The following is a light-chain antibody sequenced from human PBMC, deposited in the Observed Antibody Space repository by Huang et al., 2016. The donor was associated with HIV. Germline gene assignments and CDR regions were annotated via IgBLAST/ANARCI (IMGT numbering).Light chain of an antibody. V-gene: IGKV3-15*01. CDR1: QDVGSN. CDR2: GAS. J-gene: IGKJ4*01. Sequence: DIVLTQSPATLSVSPGEGATLSCRASQDVGSNLAWYQQKPGQAPRFLIYGASARATGIPAGFSGSGSGTQFTLTISSLQSDDSAVFYCQQYNNWPPVTFGGGTKVEIK. CDR3: QQYNNWPPVT.